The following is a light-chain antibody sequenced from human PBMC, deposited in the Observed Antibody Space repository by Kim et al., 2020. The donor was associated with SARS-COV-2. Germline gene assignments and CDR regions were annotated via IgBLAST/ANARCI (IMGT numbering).Light chain of an antibody. CDR2: GAS. J-gene: IGKJ2*01. CDR1: QTVSSSY. Sequence: EIVLTQSPDTLSLSPGERATLSCRASQTVSSSYLAWYQHKPGQAPRLLIYGASSRATGIPDRFSGSGSGPDFTLTISRLEPEDFAVYYCQQYGSSPYTFGQGTKLEI. V-gene: IGKV3-20*01. CDR3: QQYGSSPYT.